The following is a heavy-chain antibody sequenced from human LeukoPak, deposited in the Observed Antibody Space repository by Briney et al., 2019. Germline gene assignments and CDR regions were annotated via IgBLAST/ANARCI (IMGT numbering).Heavy chain of an antibody. CDR3: ARGPPYYDILTGYYNDYMDV. J-gene: IGHJ6*03. CDR2: IYYSGST. Sequence: SETLSLTCTVSGGSISSSSYYWGWIRQPPGKGLEWIGSIYYSGSTYYNPSLKSRVTISVDTSKNQFSLKLSSVTAADTAVYYCARGPPYYDILTGYYNDYMDVWGKGTTVTISS. D-gene: IGHD3-9*01. CDR1: GGSISSSSYY. V-gene: IGHV4-39*07.